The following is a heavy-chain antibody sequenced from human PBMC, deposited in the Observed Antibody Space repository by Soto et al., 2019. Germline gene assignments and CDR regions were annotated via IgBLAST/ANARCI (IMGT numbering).Heavy chain of an antibody. V-gene: IGHV1-18*01. J-gene: IGHJ6*02. CDR3: ASKEQKGYNGVSLRFLAYPGPN. D-gene: IGHD3-3*01. CDR1: GYTFTSYG. CDR2: ISAYNGNT. Sequence: ASVKVSCKASGYTFTSYGISWVRQAPGQGLEWMGWISAYNGNTNYAQKLQGRVTMTTDTSTSTAYMELSSLRSEDTAVYYCASKEQKGYNGVSLRFLAYPGPNWGQGTTVTVSS.